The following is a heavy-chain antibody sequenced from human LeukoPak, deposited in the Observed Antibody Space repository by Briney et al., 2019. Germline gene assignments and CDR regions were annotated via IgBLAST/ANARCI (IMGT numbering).Heavy chain of an antibody. CDR3: ARDRITIFGVVMMDV. CDR2: ISGSGDTT. V-gene: IGHV3-23*01. Sequence: GGTLRLSCAASGFTFSNYAMSWVRQPPGKGLEWVSLISGSGDTTYYADSVKGRFTISRDNSKNTLYLQMNSLRAEDTAVYYCARDRITIFGVVMMDVWGKGTTVTVSS. J-gene: IGHJ6*04. CDR1: GFTFSNYA. D-gene: IGHD3-3*01.